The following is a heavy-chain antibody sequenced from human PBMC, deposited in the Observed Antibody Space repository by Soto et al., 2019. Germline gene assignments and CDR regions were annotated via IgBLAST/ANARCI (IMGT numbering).Heavy chain of an antibody. V-gene: IGHV4-4*02. D-gene: IGHD7-27*01. CDR2: IYHTGST. CDR3: EREWGFYGMDV. CDR1: VCSISSINW. J-gene: IGHJ6*01. Sequence: SETLSLTCAFSVCSISSINWCICVRQPPGKGLEWIVEIYHTGSTNYNTSLKSRVNISVDKSKNQFSLKLSSVTAADTAVYYCEREWGFYGMDVWGQGTTVTVSS.